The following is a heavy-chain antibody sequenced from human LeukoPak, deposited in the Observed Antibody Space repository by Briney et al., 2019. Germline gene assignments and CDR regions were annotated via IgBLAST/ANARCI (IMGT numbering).Heavy chain of an antibody. CDR2: ISSSSSYI. J-gene: IGHJ6*03. Sequence: GGSLRLSCAASGFTFSSYSMNWVRQAPGKGLEWVSSISSSSSYIYYADSVKGRFTISRDNSKNTLYLQMNSLRAEDTAVYYCAKDPRIYFDWLLSPYYYYYYMDVWGKGTTVTVSS. CDR3: AKDPRIYFDWLLSPYYYYYYMDV. V-gene: IGHV3-21*04. CDR1: GFTFSSYS. D-gene: IGHD3-9*01.